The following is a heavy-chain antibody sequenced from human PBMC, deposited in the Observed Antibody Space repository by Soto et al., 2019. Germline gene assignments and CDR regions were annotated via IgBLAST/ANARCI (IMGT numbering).Heavy chain of an antibody. D-gene: IGHD1-1*01. V-gene: IGHV3-21*01. CDR2: ISASSYYI. J-gene: IGHJ6*02. CDR3: ARDEWKEPTYYGMDV. CDR1: GFAFSDYS. Sequence: GGSLRLSCAASGFAFSDYSMNWVRQAPGKGLEWVSSISASSYYIYYADSVKGRFTISRDNAKNSLSLQMNSLRAEDTAVYYCARDEWKEPTYYGMDVWGQGTTVTVSS.